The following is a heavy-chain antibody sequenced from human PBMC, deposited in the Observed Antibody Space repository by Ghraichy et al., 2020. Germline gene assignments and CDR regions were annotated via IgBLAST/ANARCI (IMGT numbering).Heavy chain of an antibody. CDR1: GDSVSSNSAA. D-gene: IGHD1-26*01. V-gene: IGHV6-1*01. Sequence: SQTLSLTCTISGDSVSSNSAAWNWIRQSPSRGLEWLGRTYYRSKWHNDYAISVKSRIIINPDTSKNQFSLQLKSVTTEDTAVYYCARLVGGSPDVWGQGTTVTFSS. CDR3: ARLVGGSPDV. CDR2: TYYRSKWHN. J-gene: IGHJ6*02.